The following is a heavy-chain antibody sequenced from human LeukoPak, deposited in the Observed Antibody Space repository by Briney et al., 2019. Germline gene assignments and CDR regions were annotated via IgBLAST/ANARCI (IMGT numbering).Heavy chain of an antibody. CDR3: ARGPGVVVGVTAPGLYY. D-gene: IGHD2-21*01. Sequence: ASVKVSCKASGYTFTSYGITWVRQAPGQGLEWMGWISAYNVNTNNAQKFQGRVIMTIDTSTSTTYMELRSLRSDDTAVYYCARGPGVVVGVTAPGLYYWGQGTLVTVSS. J-gene: IGHJ4*02. CDR1: GYTFTSYG. V-gene: IGHV1-18*01. CDR2: ISAYNVNT.